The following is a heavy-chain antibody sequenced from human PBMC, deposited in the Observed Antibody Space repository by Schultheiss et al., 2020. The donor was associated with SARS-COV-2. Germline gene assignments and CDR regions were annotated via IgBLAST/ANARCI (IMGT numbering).Heavy chain of an antibody. V-gene: IGHV4-31*03. D-gene: IGHD1-1*01. J-gene: IGHJ6*02. CDR1: GGSISSGGYY. Sequence: SETLSLTCTVSGGSISSGGYYWSWIRQHPGKGLEWIGYIYYSGSTYYNPSLKSRVTISVDTSKNQFSLKLSSVTAADTAVYYCARWKVSDWNPGGGMDVWGQGTTVTVSS. CDR2: IYYSGST. CDR3: ARWKVSDWNPGGGMDV.